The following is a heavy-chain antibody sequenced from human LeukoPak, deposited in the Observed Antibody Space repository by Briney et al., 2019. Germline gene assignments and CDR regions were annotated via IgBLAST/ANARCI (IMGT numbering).Heavy chain of an antibody. V-gene: IGHV3-9*01. D-gene: IGHD1-26*01. Sequence: PGRSLRLSCAASGFTFDDYAMRWVRHAPGKGLEWVSGISWNSGSIGYADSVKGRFTISRDNAKNSLYRQMKSLRGEDTALYDCAKDFRQLLIPGPSFQHCGQGTLVTVSS. CDR1: GFTFDDYA. J-gene: IGHJ1*01. CDR3: AKDFRQLLIPGPSFQH. CDR2: ISWNSGSI.